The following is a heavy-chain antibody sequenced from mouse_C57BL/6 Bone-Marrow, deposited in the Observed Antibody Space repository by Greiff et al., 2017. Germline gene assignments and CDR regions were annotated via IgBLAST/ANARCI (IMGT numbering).Heavy chain of an antibody. V-gene: IGHV1-58*01. CDR1: GYTFTSYG. D-gene: IGHD1-1*01. Sequence: EVQVVESGAELVRPGSSVKMSCKTSGYTFTSYGINWVKQRPGQGLEWIGYIYIGNGYTEYNEKFKGKATLTSDTSSSTAYMLLSVLTSEDSAIYFCARSVSRYYAMDYWGQGTSVTVSS. J-gene: IGHJ4*01. CDR3: ARSVSRYYAMDY. CDR2: IYIGNGYT.